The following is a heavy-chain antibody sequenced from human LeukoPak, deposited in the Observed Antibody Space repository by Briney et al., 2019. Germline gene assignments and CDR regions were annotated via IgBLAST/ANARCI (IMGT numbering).Heavy chain of an antibody. Sequence: GGSLRLSCAASGFTFISYSMNWVRQAPGKGLEWVSSISSSSSYIYYADSVKGRFTISRDNSKNTLYLQMNSLRAEDTAVYYCAKRGAEVGATVAPGDYWGQGTLVTVSS. V-gene: IGHV3-21*04. CDR3: AKRGAEVGATVAPGDY. CDR1: GFTFISYS. D-gene: IGHD1-26*01. CDR2: ISSSSSYI. J-gene: IGHJ4*02.